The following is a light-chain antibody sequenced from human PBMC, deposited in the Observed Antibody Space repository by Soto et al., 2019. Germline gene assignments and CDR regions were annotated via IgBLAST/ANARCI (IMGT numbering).Light chain of an antibody. V-gene: IGKV4-1*01. CDR3: QQYYSTPPLT. CDR2: WAS. CDR1: QSVLYSSNNKNY. J-gene: IGKJ1*01. Sequence: DIVMTQSPDSLAVSLGERATINCKSSQSVLYSSNNKNYLAWYQQKPGQPPKLLIYWASTRESGVPDRFSGSGSGADFTLTMGSVEAEDVAVYYCQQYYSTPPLTFGQGTKVEIK.